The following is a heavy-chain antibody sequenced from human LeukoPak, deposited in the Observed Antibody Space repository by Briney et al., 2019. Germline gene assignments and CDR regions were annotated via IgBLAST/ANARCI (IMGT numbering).Heavy chain of an antibody. J-gene: IGHJ4*02. D-gene: IGHD3-22*01. CDR1: GFTFSDHA. V-gene: IGHV3-30*04. CDR2: ISYHARDQ. Sequence: GRSLRLSCTASGFTFSDHAMHWVRQAPGKGLEWVTVISYHARDQFYADSVKGRFTISRDNSKNTLYLQMNSLRAEDTAVYYCARDYYDSSGYYHTPGYWGQGTLVTVSS. CDR3: ARDYYDSSGYYHTPGY.